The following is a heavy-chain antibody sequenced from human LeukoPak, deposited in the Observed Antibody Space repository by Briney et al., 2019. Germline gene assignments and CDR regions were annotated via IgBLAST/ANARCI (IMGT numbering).Heavy chain of an antibody. J-gene: IGHJ4*02. V-gene: IGHV4-59*01. CDR1: GGSISSYY. D-gene: IGHD4-23*01. CDR3: ARVGVDYSGNIIKYYFDY. CDR2: IYYSGST. Sequence: SETLSLTCTVSGGSISSYYWSWIRQPPGMGLEWIGYIYYSGSTNYNPSLKSRVIISVDTSKNQFSLKLSPVIAADTAVYYCARVGVDYSGNIIKYYFDYLGQGTLVTVSS.